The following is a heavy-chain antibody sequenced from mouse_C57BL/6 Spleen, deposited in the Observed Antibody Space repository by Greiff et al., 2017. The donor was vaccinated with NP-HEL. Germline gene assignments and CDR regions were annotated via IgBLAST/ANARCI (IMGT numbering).Heavy chain of an antibody. Sequence: QVQLQQSGAELVRPGASVTLSCKASGYTFTDYEMHWVKQTPVHGLEWIGAIDPETGGTAYNQKFKGKAILTADKSSSTAYMELRSLTSEDSAVYYCTRVVGGAMDYWGQRTSVTVSS. CDR1: GYTFTDYE. CDR3: TRVVGGAMDY. V-gene: IGHV1-15*01. CDR2: IDPETGGT. J-gene: IGHJ4*01. D-gene: IGHD1-1*02.